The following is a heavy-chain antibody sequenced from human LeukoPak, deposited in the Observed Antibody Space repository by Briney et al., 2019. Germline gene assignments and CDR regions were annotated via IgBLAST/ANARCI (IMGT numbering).Heavy chain of an antibody. D-gene: IGHD6-13*01. Sequence: SETLSLTCTVSGVSISSYYWSWIRQPAGKGLEWIGRIYTSGSTNYNPSLKSRVTMSVDTSKNQFSLKLTSVSAADTAVYYCARVVAAAGNNWFDPWGQGTLVTVSS. CDR2: IYTSGST. CDR3: ARVVAAAGNNWFDP. V-gene: IGHV4-4*07. J-gene: IGHJ5*02. CDR1: GVSISSYY.